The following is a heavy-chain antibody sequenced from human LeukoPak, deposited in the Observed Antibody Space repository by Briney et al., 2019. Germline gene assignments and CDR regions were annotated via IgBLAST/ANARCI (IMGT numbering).Heavy chain of an antibody. CDR1: GFTFSSYS. CDR3: ARDRGSSWYSAFDY. J-gene: IGHJ4*02. D-gene: IGHD6-13*01. CDR2: ISSSSSYS. Sequence: NSGGSLRLSCAASGFTFSSYSRNWVRQAPGKGLEWVASISSSSSYSYYADSVKRRFTVSVDNAKNSPHLQMNSMRAEDTAVYYCARDRGSSWYSAFDYWGQGTLVTVSS. V-gene: IGHV3-21*01.